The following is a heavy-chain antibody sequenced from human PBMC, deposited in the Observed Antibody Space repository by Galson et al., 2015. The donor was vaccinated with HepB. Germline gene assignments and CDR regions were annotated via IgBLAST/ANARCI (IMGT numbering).Heavy chain of an antibody. V-gene: IGHV3-48*01. D-gene: IGHD3-3*01. J-gene: IGHJ5*02. Sequence: SLRLSCAASGFTFSRYNMNWVRQAPGKGLDWISYISATGTTIDYADSVKGRFIISRDNAKNSLYLQMNSLRVEDTAVYYCARDSRATFGEPNWFDLWGDGTLVIVTS. CDR1: GFTFSRYN. CDR3: ARDSRATFGEPNWFDL. CDR2: ISATGTTI.